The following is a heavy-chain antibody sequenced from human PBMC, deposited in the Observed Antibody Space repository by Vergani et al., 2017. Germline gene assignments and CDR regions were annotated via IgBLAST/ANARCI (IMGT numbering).Heavy chain of an antibody. Sequence: QLQLQESGPGLVKPSETLSLTCTVSGGSISSSSYYWGWIRQPQGKGLEWIGSIYYSGSTYYNPSLKRRVNISVDTSKNQFSLKLSSVTAADTAVYYCAREYPRIAAAEEGAFYNWGQGTMVTVSS. CDR3: AREYPRIAAAEEGAFYN. CDR2: IYYSGST. D-gene: IGHD6-13*01. CDR1: GGSISSSSYY. V-gene: IGHV4-39*07. J-gene: IGHJ3*02.